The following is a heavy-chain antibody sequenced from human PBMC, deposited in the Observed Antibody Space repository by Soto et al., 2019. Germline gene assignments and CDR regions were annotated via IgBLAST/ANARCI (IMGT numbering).Heavy chain of an antibody. CDR1: GFTFSSYG. D-gene: IGHD6-13*01. J-gene: IGHJ4*02. CDR3: ARGIIAAAVADFDY. Sequence: GGSLRLSCAASGFTFSSYGMHWVRQAPGKGLEWVAVIWYDGSNKYYADSVKGRFTISRDNSKNTLYLQMNSLRAEDTAVYYCARGIIAAAVADFDYWGQGTLVTVSS. CDR2: IWYDGSNK. V-gene: IGHV3-33*01.